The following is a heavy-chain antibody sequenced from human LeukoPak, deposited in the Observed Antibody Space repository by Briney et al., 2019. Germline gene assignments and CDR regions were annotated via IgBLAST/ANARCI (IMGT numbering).Heavy chain of an antibody. V-gene: IGHV3-30*03. CDR1: GFTFDSYG. CDR3: AILDFWSDFSA. D-gene: IGHD3-3*01. J-gene: IGHJ4*02. CDR2: ISHDGSTI. Sequence: GGSLRLSCAASGFTFDSYGMHWVRQAPGKGLEWVAVISHDGSTIYYADSVEGRFTISRDNSKNTLYLQMDSLRAEDTALYYCAILDFWSDFSAWGQGTLVTVSS.